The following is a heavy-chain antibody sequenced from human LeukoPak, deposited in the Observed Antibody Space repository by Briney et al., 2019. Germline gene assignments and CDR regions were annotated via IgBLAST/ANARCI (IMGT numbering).Heavy chain of an antibody. CDR2: INHNGNVN. CDR1: GFTFSSYW. CDR3: ARRMGVPNNWFDP. D-gene: IGHD2-2*01. J-gene: IGHJ5*02. V-gene: IGHV3-7*03. Sequence: GGSLRLSCAASGFTFSSYWMNWARQAPGKGLEWVASINHNGNVNYYVDSVKGRFTISRDNAKNSLYLQMSNLRAEDTAVYYCARRMGVPNNWFDPWGQGTLVTVSS.